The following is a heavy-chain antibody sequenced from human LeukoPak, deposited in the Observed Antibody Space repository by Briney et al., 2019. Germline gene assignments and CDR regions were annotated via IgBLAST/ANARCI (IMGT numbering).Heavy chain of an antibody. Sequence: GGSLRLSCAASGFTFSSYAMGWVRQAPGKGLEWVSGISGSGGSPYYADSVKGRFTISRDNSKNTLYLQMNSLRAEDTAVYYCAKEGGGWYFDYYDSSGYYFDYWGQGTLVTVSS. D-gene: IGHD3-22*01. V-gene: IGHV3-23*01. CDR3: AKEGGGWYFDYYDSSGYYFDY. CDR1: GFTFSSYA. CDR2: ISGSGGSP. J-gene: IGHJ4*02.